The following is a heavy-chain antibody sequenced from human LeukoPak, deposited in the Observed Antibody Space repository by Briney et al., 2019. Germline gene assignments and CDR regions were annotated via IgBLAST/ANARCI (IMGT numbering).Heavy chain of an antibody. D-gene: IGHD1-20*01. CDR2: ITSSSSYI. CDR1: GFSFSRYS. CDR3: ARKLITGTTLGNFDY. J-gene: IGHJ4*02. Sequence: GGSLILSGVTAGFSFSRYSMKGVRQAPGEGLEWVSSITSSSSYIYYADSVKGRFTISRDNAKNSLYLQMNSLRAEDTAVYYCARKLITGTTLGNFDYWGPGTLVTVSS. V-gene: IGHV3-21*01.